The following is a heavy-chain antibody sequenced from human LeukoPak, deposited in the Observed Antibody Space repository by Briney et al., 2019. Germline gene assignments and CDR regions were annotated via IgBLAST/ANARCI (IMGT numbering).Heavy chain of an antibody. CDR2: ILYDGSNK. J-gene: IGHJ3*02. D-gene: IGHD4-17*01. V-gene: IGHV3-30*18. Sequence: GGSLRLSCVASGFTFSSYGMHWVRQAPGKGLEWVAVILYDGSNKYNADSVKGRFTISRDTSKNTLYLQMSSLRAEDTAVYYCAKAWRAYGDYHTFDIWGQGTMVTVSS. CDR1: GFTFSSYG. CDR3: AKAWRAYGDYHTFDI.